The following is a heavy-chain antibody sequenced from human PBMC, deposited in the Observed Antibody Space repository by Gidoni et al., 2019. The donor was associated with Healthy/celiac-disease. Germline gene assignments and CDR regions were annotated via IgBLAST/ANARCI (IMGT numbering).Heavy chain of an antibody. J-gene: IGHJ4*02. Sequence: QVQLVQSGAEVKKPGASVKVSCKASGYTFTSYYMHWVRQAPGQGLEWMGIINPSGGSTSYEQKFQGRVTMTRDTSTSTVYMELSSLRSEDTDVYYCARDRYYDILTGYYDYWGQGTLVTVSS. D-gene: IGHD3-9*01. V-gene: IGHV1-46*01. CDR3: ARDRYYDILTGYYDY. CDR2: INPSGGST. CDR1: GYTFTSYY.